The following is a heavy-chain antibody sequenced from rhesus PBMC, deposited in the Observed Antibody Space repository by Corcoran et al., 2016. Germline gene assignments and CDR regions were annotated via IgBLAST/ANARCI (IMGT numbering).Heavy chain of an antibody. CDR3: VRAIGY. J-gene: IGHJ4*01. Sequence: EVGLVEPGGGLGKPGGSRRHSCAASGCTVSASIRGWVRQAPGNGLEWVSLISNGGGSTWYVGYVKDRFTISRENANNILYLQMDSLRAEDTAVYFCVRAIGYWGQGVLVTVSS. V-gene: IGHV3-178*01. CDR1: GCTVSASI. CDR2: ISNGGGST.